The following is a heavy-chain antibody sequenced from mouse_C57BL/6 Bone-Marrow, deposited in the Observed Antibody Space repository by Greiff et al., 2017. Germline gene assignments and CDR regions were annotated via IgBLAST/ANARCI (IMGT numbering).Heavy chain of an antibody. Sequence: VQLQQSGAELARPGASVKLSCKASGYTFTSYGISWVKQRTGQGLEWIGAIYPRSGNTYYNEKFKGKATLTADKSSSTAYMELRSLTSEDSAVYFCAHSNYFDYWGQGTTLTVSS. CDR2: IYPRSGNT. CDR1: GYTFTSYG. D-gene: IGHD2-5*01. CDR3: AHSNYFDY. V-gene: IGHV1-81*01. J-gene: IGHJ2*01.